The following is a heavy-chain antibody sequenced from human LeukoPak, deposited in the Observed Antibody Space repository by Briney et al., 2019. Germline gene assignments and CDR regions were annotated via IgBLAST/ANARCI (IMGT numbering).Heavy chain of an antibody. CDR2: IRSKAYGGTT. V-gene: IGHV3-49*04. CDR3: TRRSGGAFDY. D-gene: IGHD1-26*01. Sequence: GGSLRLSCTASGFTFGDYAMSWVRQAPGKGLEWVGFIRSKAYGGTTEYVASVKGRFTISRDDSKSIAYLQMNSLKTEDTAVYYCTRRSGGAFDYWGQGTLVTVSS. J-gene: IGHJ4*02. CDR1: GFTFGDYA.